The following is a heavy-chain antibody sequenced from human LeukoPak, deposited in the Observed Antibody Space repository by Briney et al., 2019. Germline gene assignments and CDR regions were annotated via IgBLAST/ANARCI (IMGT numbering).Heavy chain of an antibody. D-gene: IGHD1-14*01. CDR2: ISGSGGST. Sequence: GGSLRLSCAASGFTFSSYAMSWVRQAPGKGLEWVSAISGSGGSTYYADSVKGRFTISRDNSKNTLYLQMNSLRAEDTAVYYCARDTGNHPNNWLDPWGQGTLVTVSS. J-gene: IGHJ5*02. CDR1: GFTFSSYA. CDR3: ARDTGNHPNNWLDP. V-gene: IGHV3-23*01.